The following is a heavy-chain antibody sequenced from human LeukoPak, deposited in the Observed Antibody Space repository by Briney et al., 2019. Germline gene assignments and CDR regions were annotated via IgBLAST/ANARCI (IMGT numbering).Heavy chain of an antibody. CDR1: GYTFTSYY. J-gene: IGHJ6*02. CDR2: INPSGGST. CDR3: AGEAVAGERGGIYYYGMDV. V-gene: IGHV1-46*01. Sequence: GASVKVSCKASGYTFTSYYMHWVRQAPGQGLEWMGIINPSGGSTSYAQKFQGRVTMTRDTSTNTVYMELSSLRSEDTAVYYCAGEAVAGERGGIYYYGMDVWGQGTTVTVSS. D-gene: IGHD6-19*01.